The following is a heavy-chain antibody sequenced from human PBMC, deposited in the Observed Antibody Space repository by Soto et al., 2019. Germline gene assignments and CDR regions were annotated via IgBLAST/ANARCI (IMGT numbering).Heavy chain of an antibody. Sequence: QVQLVESGGGVVQPGRSLRLSCAASGFTFSSYGMHWVRQAPGKGLEWVAGIWYDGSNKYYADSVKGRFTISRDNSKNTLYLQMNSLRAEDTAVYYCARDTHIAYSSGWYDAFDIWGQGTMVTVSS. CDR1: GFTFSSYG. D-gene: IGHD6-19*01. CDR3: ARDTHIAYSSGWYDAFDI. J-gene: IGHJ3*02. V-gene: IGHV3-33*01. CDR2: IWYDGSNK.